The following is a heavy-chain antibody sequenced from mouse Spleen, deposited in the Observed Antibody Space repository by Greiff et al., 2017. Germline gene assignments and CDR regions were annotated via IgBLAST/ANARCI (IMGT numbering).Heavy chain of an antibody. CDR2: IYPRSGNT. D-gene: IGHD1-1*01. V-gene: IGHV1-81*01. J-gene: IGHJ3*01. CDR3: ARRGDYYGSSQAWFAY. Sequence: VKLVESGAELARPGASVKLSCKASGYTFTSYGISWVKQRTGQGLEWIGEIYPRSGNTYYNEKFKGKATLTADKSSSTAYMELRSLTSEDSAVYFCARRGDYYGSSQAWFAYWGQGTLVTVSA. CDR1: GYTFTSYG.